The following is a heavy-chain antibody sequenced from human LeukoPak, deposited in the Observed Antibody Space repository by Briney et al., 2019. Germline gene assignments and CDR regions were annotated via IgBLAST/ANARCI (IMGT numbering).Heavy chain of an antibody. V-gene: IGHV4-4*07. CDR3: ARVMNWFDP. Sequence: PSETLSVTCTVSGGSIRSYYWSWIRQPAGNGLEWIGRIYSSERTNYNPSLKSRVTMSVDTSKNQFSLKLSSVTAADTAVYYCARVMNWFDPWGQGTLVTVSS. CDR2: IYSSERT. J-gene: IGHJ5*02. CDR1: GGSIRSYY.